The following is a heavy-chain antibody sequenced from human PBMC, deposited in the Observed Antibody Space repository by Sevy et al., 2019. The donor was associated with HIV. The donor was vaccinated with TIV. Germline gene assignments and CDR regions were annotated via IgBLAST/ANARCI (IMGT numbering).Heavy chain of an antibody. CDR1: YGAFSGYY. CDR2: INESGIT. CDR3: ARSPPVVVVPGAPSWFDP. J-gene: IGHJ5*02. V-gene: IGHV4-34*01. Sequence: SETLSLTCAVHYGAFSGYYWNWIRQVPGKGLEWIGEINESGITYYNPSLKSRVTISVDTSKKQFSLNLNSVTAVDSAVYFCARSPPVVVVPGAPSWFDPWGQGTLVTVSS. D-gene: IGHD2-2*01.